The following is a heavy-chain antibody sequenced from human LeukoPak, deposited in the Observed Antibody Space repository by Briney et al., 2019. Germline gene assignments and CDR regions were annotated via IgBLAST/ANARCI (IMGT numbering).Heavy chain of an antibody. D-gene: IGHD6-19*01. CDR2: INTYTGNT. CDR3: ARQAAGYSSGWYQFHFDY. CDR1: DYTFTSYG. Sequence: ASVKVSCKTSDYTFTSYGISWVRQAPGQGLEWMGWINTYTGNTNYAQKFQGRVTMATDTSTSTAYMELRSLRSDDAAVYYCARQAAGYSSGWYQFHFDYWGQGTLVTVSS. V-gene: IGHV1-18*04. J-gene: IGHJ4*02.